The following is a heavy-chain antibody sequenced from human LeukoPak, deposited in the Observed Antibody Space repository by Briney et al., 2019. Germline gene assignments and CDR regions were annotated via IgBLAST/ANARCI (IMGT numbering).Heavy chain of an antibody. J-gene: IGHJ5*02. CDR3: ARGSTSWYVGWFDP. V-gene: IGHV4-38-2*02. CDR1: NYSISSDYY. D-gene: IGHD6-13*01. CDR2: IHHTGST. Sequence: PSETLSLTCSVSNYSISSDYYWGWIRQPPGKGLEWNGSIHHTGSTDFNASLKSRVTMSIDASKNQLSLKVTSVTAADTAVYYCARGSTSWYVGWFDPWGQGTQVTVSS.